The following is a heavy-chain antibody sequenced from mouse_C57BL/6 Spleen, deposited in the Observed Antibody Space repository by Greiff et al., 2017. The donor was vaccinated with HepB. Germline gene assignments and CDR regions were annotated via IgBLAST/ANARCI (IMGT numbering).Heavy chain of an antibody. V-gene: IGHV1-69*01. Sequence: VQLQQSGAELVMPGASVKLSCKASGYTFTSYWMHWVKQRPGQGLEWIGEIDPSDSYTNYNQKFKGKSTLTVDKSSSPAYMQLRSLTSEDSAVYYCARSGSSYPYYFDYWGQGTTLTVSS. CDR3: ARSGSSYPYYFDY. J-gene: IGHJ2*01. D-gene: IGHD1-1*01. CDR2: IDPSDSYT. CDR1: GYTFTSYW.